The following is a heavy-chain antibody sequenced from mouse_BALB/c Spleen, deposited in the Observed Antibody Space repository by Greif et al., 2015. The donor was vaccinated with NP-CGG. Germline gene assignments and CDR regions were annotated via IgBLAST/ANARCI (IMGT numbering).Heavy chain of an antibody. J-gene: IGHJ1*01. CDR3: ARSYYYGSSYVNWYFDV. CDR1: GFTFSDYY. CDR2: ISDGGSYT. D-gene: IGHD1-1*01. V-gene: IGHV5-4*02. Sequence: EVKLVESGGGLVKPGGSLKLSCAASGFTFSDYYMYWVRQTPEKRLEWVATISDGGSYTYYPDSVKGRFTISRDNAKNNLYLQMSSLKSEDTAMYYCARSYYYGSSYVNWYFDVWGAGTTVTVSS.